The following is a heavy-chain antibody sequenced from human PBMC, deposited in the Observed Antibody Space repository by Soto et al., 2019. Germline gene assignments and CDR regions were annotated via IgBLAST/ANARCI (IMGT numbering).Heavy chain of an antibody. V-gene: IGHV3-9*01. J-gene: IGHJ5*02. Sequence: VHLVESGGGLAQPGRSLRLSCAASGFTFDDYAMYWVRQSPGKGLEWVSVISWNGGRTAYADSVKGRFTISRDNAYNSLYLQMDSLRAEDSALYFCAKGGSASFIAPAGRDNWFDPWGQGTLVTVSS. CDR2: ISWNGGRT. CDR1: GFTFDDYA. CDR3: AKGGSASFIAPAGRDNWFDP. D-gene: IGHD6-13*01.